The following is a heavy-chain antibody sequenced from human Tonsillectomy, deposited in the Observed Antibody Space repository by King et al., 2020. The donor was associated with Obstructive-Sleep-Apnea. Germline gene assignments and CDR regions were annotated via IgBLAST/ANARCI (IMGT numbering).Heavy chain of an antibody. CDR3: ARALFDILTGLDY. Sequence: QLVQAGAEVKKSGASVKDSCKASGYTFTGCDIHWDRQAPGQGLDWLGWINPNNGGTVSSQKFQGRVTMTRDTSINTAYMELSSLRSDDTAVYYCARALFDILTGLDYWGQGTLVTVSS. CDR2: INPNNGGT. D-gene: IGHD3-9*01. CDR1: GYTFTGCD. J-gene: IGHJ4*02. V-gene: IGHV1-2*02.